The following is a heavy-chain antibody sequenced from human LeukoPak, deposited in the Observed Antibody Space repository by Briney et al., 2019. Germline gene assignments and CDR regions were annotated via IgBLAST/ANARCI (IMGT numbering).Heavy chain of an antibody. Sequence: SETLSLTFTVSGGSISSYYWSWIRQPPGKGLEWIGYIYYSGSTNYNPSLKSRVTISVDTSKNQFSLKLSSVTAADTAVYYCARGQWLPVYDFWGQGILVTVSS. V-gene: IGHV4-59*01. CDR3: ARGQWLPVYDF. J-gene: IGHJ4*02. D-gene: IGHD3-22*01. CDR1: GGSISSYY. CDR2: IYYSGST.